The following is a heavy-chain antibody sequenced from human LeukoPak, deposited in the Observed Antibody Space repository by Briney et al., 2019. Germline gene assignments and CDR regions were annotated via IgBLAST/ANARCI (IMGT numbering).Heavy chain of an antibody. Sequence: GGSLRLSCAASGFTFSSYGMHWVRQAPGKGLEWVAVISYDGSNKYYADSVKGRFTISRDNSKNTLYLQMNSLRAEDTAVYYCAKDSEPLRYFDWLKPHVESDFDYWGQGTLVTVSS. V-gene: IGHV3-30*18. J-gene: IGHJ4*02. CDR2: ISYDGSNK. D-gene: IGHD3-9*01. CDR1: GFTFSSYG. CDR3: AKDSEPLRYFDWLKPHVESDFDY.